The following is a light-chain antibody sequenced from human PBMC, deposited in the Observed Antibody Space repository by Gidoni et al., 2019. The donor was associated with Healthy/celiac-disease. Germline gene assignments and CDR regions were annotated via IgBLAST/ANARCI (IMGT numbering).Light chain of an antibody. CDR3: QQSYSTLPLT. CDR2: VAS. CDR1: QNISRY. J-gene: IGKJ4*01. Sequence: DIQMTQSPSSLSASVGDRVTINCRASQNISRYLNWYQQKPGKAPKFLIYVASSLQSGVPSRFSGSGSGTDFTLTISSLQPADFATYYCQQSYSTLPLTFGGGTKVEIK. V-gene: IGKV1-39*01.